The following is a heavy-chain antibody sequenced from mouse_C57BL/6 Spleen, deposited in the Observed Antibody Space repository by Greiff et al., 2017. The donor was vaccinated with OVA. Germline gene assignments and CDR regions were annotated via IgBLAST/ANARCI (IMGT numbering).Heavy chain of an antibody. D-gene: IGHD2-5*01. CDR2: IDPSDSYT. J-gene: IGHJ4*01. CDR3: ARYSNYHAMDY. Sequence: QVQLQQPGAELVMPGASVKLSCKASGYTFTSYWMHWVKQRPGQGLEWIGEIDPSDSYTNYNQKFKGKSTLTVDKSSSTAYMQLSSLTSEDSAVYYCARYSNYHAMDYWGQGTSVTVSS. V-gene: IGHV1-69*01. CDR1: GYTFTSYW.